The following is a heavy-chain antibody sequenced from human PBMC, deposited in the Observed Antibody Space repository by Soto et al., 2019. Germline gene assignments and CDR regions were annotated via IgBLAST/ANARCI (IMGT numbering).Heavy chain of an antibody. V-gene: IGHV3-66*01. CDR3: ATRGE. J-gene: IGHJ4*02. CDR1: GFPVRSAF. D-gene: IGHD2-21*01. Sequence: EVQLVESGGGLVQPGGSLKLSCAASGFPVRSAFMSWVRQAPGKGLEWVSILNREGNTYYANSVKGRFTISRDNSKNTLYLQMNSLRAEDTSVYYCATRGEWGQGTLVTVSS. CDR2: LNREGNT.